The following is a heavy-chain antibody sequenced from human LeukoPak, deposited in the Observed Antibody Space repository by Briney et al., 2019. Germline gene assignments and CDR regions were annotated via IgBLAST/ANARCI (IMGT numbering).Heavy chain of an antibody. CDR2: IYPGDSDT. Sequence: GESLKISCQGSGYTFTTYWIAWVRQMPGKVVELMGIIYPGDSDTRYSPSFQGQVTISADKSISTAYLQWSGLKASDTAMYYCARHWMDQTSYYYYYMDVWGKGTTVTVSS. CDR3: ARHWMDQTSYYYYYMDV. CDR1: GYTFTTYW. V-gene: IGHV5-51*01. J-gene: IGHJ6*03. D-gene: IGHD2-2*03.